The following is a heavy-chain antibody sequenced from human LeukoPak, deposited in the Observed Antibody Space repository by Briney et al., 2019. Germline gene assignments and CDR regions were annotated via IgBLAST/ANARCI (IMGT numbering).Heavy chain of an antibody. Sequence: PGGSLRLSCAASGFTFSRYWMHWVRQAPGKGLMWVSRISPDGSTTLYADSVKGRFTISRDNSKNTLYLQMNSLRAEDTAVYYCARETYSSGWYPFDYWGQGTLVTVSS. CDR3: ARETYSSGWYPFDY. D-gene: IGHD6-19*01. V-gene: IGHV3-74*03. CDR1: GFTFSRYW. CDR2: ISPDGSTT. J-gene: IGHJ4*02.